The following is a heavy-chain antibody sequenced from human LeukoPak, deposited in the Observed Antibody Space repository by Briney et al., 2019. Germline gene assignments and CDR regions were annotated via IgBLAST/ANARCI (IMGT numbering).Heavy chain of an antibody. D-gene: IGHD2-21*02. V-gene: IGHV4-39*01. CDR1: GGSISGSSSY. CDR2: IYYSGST. CDR3: ARRPGGDRYYFDY. J-gene: IGHJ4*02. Sequence: PSETLSLTCTVSGGSISGSSSYWGWIRQPPGKGLEWIATIYYSGSTYYNPSLESRVTISVDTSKNQFSLRLSSVTAADTAVYYCARRPGGDRYYFDYWGQGTLVTVSS.